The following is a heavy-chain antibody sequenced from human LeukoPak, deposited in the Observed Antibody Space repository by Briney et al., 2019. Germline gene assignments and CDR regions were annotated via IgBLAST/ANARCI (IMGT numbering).Heavy chain of an antibody. J-gene: IGHJ4*02. CDR3: ARVRESSCSNGVCYAY. V-gene: IGHV1-2*02. CDR2: INPNSGGT. CDR1: GYSFTGYY. Sequence: ASVKVSCKVSGYSFTGYYMHWVRQAPGEGLEWMGRINPNSGGTNYAQKFQGRVTMTGDTSISTAYMELSRLRSDDTAVYYCARVRESSCSNGVCYAYWGQGTLATVSS. D-gene: IGHD2-8*01.